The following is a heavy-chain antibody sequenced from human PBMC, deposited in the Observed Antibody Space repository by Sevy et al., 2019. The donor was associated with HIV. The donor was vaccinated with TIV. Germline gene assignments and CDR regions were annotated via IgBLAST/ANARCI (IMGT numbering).Heavy chain of an antibody. J-gene: IGHJ4*02. CDR1: GGTFSSYA. V-gene: IGHV1-69*13. CDR3: ASGERGDHRFDY. Sequence: ASVKVSCKASGGTFSSYAISWVRQAPGQGLEWMGGIIPIFGTANYAQKFQGRVTITADESTSTAYMELSSLRSEDTAVYYYASGERGDHRFDYWGQGTLVTVSS. D-gene: IGHD3-10*01. CDR2: IIPIFGTA.